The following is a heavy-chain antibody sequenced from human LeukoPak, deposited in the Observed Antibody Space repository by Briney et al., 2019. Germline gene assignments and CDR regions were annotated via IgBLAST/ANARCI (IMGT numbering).Heavy chain of an antibody. CDR2: ITGSGGNT. Sequence: GASLRLSCAASGFTFSNYAMSWVRQAPGKGLEWVSAITGSGGNTYYADSVKGRFTISRDNSKNTVFLQMNSLRAEDTAVYYCAKWGDYDVLTGYYVSDYWGQGTLVTVPS. CDR3: AKWGDYDVLTGYYVSDY. J-gene: IGHJ4*02. D-gene: IGHD3-9*01. V-gene: IGHV3-23*01. CDR1: GFTFSNYA.